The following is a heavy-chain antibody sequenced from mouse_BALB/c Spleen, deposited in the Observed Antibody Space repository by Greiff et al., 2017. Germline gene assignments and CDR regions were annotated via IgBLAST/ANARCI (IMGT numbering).Heavy chain of an antibody. Sequence: QVQLKQPGAELVKPGASVKLSCKASGYTFTSYWMHWVKQRPGQGLEWIGEINPSNGRTNYNEKFKSKATLTVDKSSSPAYMQLSSLTSEDSAVYYCARLDYYGSSPFAYWGQGTLVTVSA. CDR2: INPSNGRT. V-gene: IGHV1S81*02. D-gene: IGHD1-1*01. CDR1: GYTFTSYW. J-gene: IGHJ3*01. CDR3: ARLDYYGSSPFAY.